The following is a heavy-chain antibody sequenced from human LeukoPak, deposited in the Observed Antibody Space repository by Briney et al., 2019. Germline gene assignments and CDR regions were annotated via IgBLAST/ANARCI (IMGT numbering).Heavy chain of an antibody. V-gene: IGHV5-51*01. CDR3: ARPRDNWNDNFDY. CDR1: GYSFTSYW. CDR2: IYPGDSDT. Sequence: GGSLKISCKGSGYSFTSYWIGWLRRLPGKGLEGMGIIYPGDSDTRYRPSFQGQVTISADKSISTAYLQWSSLKASDTAMYYCARPRDNWNDNFDYWGQGTLVTVSS. D-gene: IGHD1-20*01. J-gene: IGHJ4*02.